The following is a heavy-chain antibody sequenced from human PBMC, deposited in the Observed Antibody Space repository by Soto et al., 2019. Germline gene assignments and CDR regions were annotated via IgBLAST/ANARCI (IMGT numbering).Heavy chain of an antibody. CDR2: IYSGGST. Sequence: EVQLVESGGGLIQPGGSLRLSCAASGFTVSSNYMSWVRQAPGKGLEWVSVIYSGGSTYYADSVKGRFTISRDNSKNTLYLQMNSLRAEDTAVYYCARDEAAACTPLGYWGQGTLVTVSS. J-gene: IGHJ4*02. CDR1: GFTVSSNY. CDR3: ARDEAAACTPLGY. V-gene: IGHV3-53*01. D-gene: IGHD6-13*01.